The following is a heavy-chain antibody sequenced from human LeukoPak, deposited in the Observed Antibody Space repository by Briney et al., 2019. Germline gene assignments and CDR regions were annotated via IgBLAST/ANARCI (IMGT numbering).Heavy chain of an antibody. D-gene: IGHD3-3*01. J-gene: IGHJ4*02. CDR2: ISGNGGST. CDR3: AKDTDDFWSGYYIPPLDY. CDR1: GFTFSDYY. Sequence: GGSLRLSCAASGFTFSDYYMSWVRQAPGKGLEWVSAISGNGGSTYYADSVKGRFTISRDNSKNTLYLQMNSLRAEDTAVYYCAKDTDDFWSGYYIPPLDYWGQGTLVTVSS. V-gene: IGHV3-23*01.